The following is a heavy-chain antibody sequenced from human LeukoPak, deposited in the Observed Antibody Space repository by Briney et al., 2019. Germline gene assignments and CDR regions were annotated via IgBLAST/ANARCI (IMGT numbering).Heavy chain of an antibody. J-gene: IGHJ4*02. V-gene: IGHV1-2*02. D-gene: IGHD2-21*02. Sequence: ASVKVSCKASGDAFTGYYMHWVRQAPGQGLEWMGWTKPNSGVTNYAQKFQGRVTMTRDTSISTAYMELSSLKSDDTAVYFCARGAYCGGDCYYYFDYWGQGTLVTVSS. CDR2: TKPNSGVT. CDR1: GDAFTGYY. CDR3: ARGAYCGGDCYYYFDY.